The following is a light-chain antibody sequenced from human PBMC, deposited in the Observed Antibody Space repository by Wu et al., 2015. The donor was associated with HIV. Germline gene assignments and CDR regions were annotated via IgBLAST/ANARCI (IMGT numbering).Light chain of an antibody. CDR3: QQYNNWPPTT. Sequence: EIVMTQSQATLSVSPGERATLSCRASQSVSTNLAWYQQTPGQAPRLLISGASTRATGVPARFSGSGSGTEFTLTINNLQFEDVAIYYCQQYNNWPPTTFGQGTKVEIK. CDR2: GAS. V-gene: IGKV3-15*01. J-gene: IGKJ1*01. CDR1: QSVSTN.